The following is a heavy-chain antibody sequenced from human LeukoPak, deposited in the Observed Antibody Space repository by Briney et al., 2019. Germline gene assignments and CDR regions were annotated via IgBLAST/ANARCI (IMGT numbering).Heavy chain of an antibody. V-gene: IGHV3-9*01. D-gene: IGHD4-17*01. CDR2: ISWNSGSI. CDR3: AKAPVTTDAFDI. CDR1: GFTFDDYA. Sequence: GGSLRLSCAASGFTFDDYAIHWVRQAPGKGLEWVSGISWNSGSIGYADSVKGRFTISRDNAKNSLYLQMNSLRAEDTALYYCAKAPVTTDAFDIWGQGTMVTVSS. J-gene: IGHJ3*02.